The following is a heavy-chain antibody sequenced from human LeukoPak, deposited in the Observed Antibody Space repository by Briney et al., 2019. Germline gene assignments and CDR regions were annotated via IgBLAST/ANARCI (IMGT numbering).Heavy chain of an antibody. CDR2: IYYSGST. CDR3: ARVHSGSYSLKS. Sequence: PSETLSLTCTGSGGSISSYYWSWIRQPPGKELEWIGYIYYSGSTNYNPSLKSRVTISVDTSKNQFSLKLSSVTAADTAVYYCARVHSGSYSLKSWGQGTLVTVSS. J-gene: IGHJ4*02. V-gene: IGHV4-59*01. D-gene: IGHD1-26*01. CDR1: GGSISSYY.